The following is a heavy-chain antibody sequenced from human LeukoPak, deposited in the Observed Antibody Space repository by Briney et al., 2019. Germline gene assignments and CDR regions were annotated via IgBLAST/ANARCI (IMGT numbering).Heavy chain of an antibody. Sequence: SETLSLTCTVSGGSITNYYWTWIRQPPGKGLEWIGYIHYSGSTNYNPSLKSRVTISVDTSKNQFSLKLSSVTAADTAVYYCARASVTYYYYYYMDVWGKGTTVTVSS. J-gene: IGHJ6*03. CDR2: IHYSGST. D-gene: IGHD4-11*01. V-gene: IGHV4-59*01. CDR1: GGSITNYY. CDR3: ARASVTYYYYYYMDV.